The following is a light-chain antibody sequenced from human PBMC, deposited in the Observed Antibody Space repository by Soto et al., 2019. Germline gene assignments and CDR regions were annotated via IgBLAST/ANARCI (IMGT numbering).Light chain of an antibody. V-gene: IGLV2-14*01. J-gene: IGLJ1*01. CDR3: SSYRSSSTLDYV. CDR1: SSDVGAYNY. CDR2: EVN. Sequence: QSALTQPASVSGSPGQSITISCTGTSSDVGAYNYVSWYQQHPGKAPKLMLYEVNNRPSGVSNRFSGSKSGNTASLTISGLQAEDEADYYCSSYRSSSTLDYVFGTGTKLTVL.